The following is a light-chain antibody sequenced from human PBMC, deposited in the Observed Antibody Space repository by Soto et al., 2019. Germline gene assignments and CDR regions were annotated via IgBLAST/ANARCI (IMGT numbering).Light chain of an antibody. CDR1: SSNIGAGYN. CDR2: GDS. V-gene: IGLV1-40*01. Sequence: QSVLTQPPSVSGARGQRVTISCTGSSSNIGAGYNVHWYQQVPGTAPKLLIYGDSNRPSGVPDRFSGSKSGTSASLAITGLQAEDEADYSCQSYDSSLSGWLFGGGTKLSVL. J-gene: IGLJ3*02. CDR3: QSYDSSLSGWL.